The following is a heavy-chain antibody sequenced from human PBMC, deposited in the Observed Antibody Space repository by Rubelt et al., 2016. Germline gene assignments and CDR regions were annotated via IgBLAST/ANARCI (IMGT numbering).Heavy chain of an antibody. J-gene: IGHJ5*02. D-gene: IGHD2-2*02. Sequence: QVQLQQWGAGLLKPSETLSLTCAVYGGSFSGYYWSWIRQPPGKGLEWIGEINHSGSTNYNPPPKGGVTICGDMSMTHLPLKLGVVTAAETAVYYCARGWSRPVVPAAIMVFDPWGQGTLVTVSS. V-gene: IGHV4-34*01. CDR3: ARGWSRPVVPAAIMVFDP. CDR2: INHSGST. CDR1: GGSFSGYY.